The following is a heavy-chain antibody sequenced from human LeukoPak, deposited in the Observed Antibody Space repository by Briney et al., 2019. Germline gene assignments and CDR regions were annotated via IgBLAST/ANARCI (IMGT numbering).Heavy chain of an antibody. V-gene: IGHV1-2*02. CDR1: GYTFTGYY. J-gene: IGHJ5*02. CDR3: ARGGCTSTSCYWREDWFDP. Sequence: ASVKVSCKASGYTFTGYYIHWVRQALGQGLEWMGWINPNSGVTNYAQKFQGRVTMTRDTSISTAYMELTSDDTALYYCARGGCTSTSCYWREDWFDPWGQGTLVTVSS. D-gene: IGHD2-2*01. CDR2: INPNSGVT.